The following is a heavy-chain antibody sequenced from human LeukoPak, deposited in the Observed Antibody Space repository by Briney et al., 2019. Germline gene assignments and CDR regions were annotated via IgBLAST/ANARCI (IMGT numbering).Heavy chain of an antibody. J-gene: IGHJ4*02. Sequence: PSETLSLTCTVSGGSISSYYWSWIRQPAGKGLEWIGRIYTSGSTNYNPSLKSRVTMSVDTSKNQFSLKLSPVTAADTAVYYCARSNRDSSGYYYGTDVPSFDYWGQGTLVTVSS. CDR2: IYTSGST. CDR1: GGSISSYY. V-gene: IGHV4-4*07. D-gene: IGHD3-22*01. CDR3: ARSNRDSSGYYYGTDVPSFDY.